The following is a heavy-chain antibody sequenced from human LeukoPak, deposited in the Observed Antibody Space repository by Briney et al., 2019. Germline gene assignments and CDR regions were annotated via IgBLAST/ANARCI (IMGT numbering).Heavy chain of an antibody. CDR2: IRYDETSK. D-gene: IGHD2-8*01. CDR3: PKSGPYCTNGLCFFDY. J-gene: IGHJ4*02. CDR1: GFSFSAFG. V-gene: IGHV3-30*02. Sequence: GGSLRLSCSGSGFSFSAFGMHSVRQSPGKGLEWVAFIRYDETSKYYADSVKGRFTISRDNSKNTLSLQMNSLRPEDTAVYYCPKSGPYCTNGLCFFDYWGQGTLVTVSS.